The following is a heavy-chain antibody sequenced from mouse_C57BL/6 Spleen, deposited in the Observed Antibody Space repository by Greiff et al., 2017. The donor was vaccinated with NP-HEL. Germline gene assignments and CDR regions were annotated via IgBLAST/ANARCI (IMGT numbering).Heavy chain of an antibody. J-gene: IGHJ2*01. Sequence: EVQLQQSGTVLARPGASVKMSCKTSGYTFTSYWMHWVKQRPGQGLEWIGAIYPGNSDTSYNQKFKGTAKLTAVTSASTAYMELSSLTNEDSAVDYCTRRETTDFDYWGQGTTLTVSS. CDR1: GYTFTSYW. V-gene: IGHV1-5*01. CDR3: TRRETTDFDY. CDR2: IYPGNSDT. D-gene: IGHD5-5*01.